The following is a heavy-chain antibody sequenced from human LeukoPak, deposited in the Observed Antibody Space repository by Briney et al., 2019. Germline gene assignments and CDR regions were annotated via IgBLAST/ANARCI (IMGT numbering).Heavy chain of an antibody. CDR2: ISAYNGNT. D-gene: IGHD6-19*01. V-gene: IGHV1-18*01. CDR1: GYTFTSYG. CDR3: ATTYSSGWYMGGAFDI. Sequence: GASVKVSCKASGYTFTSYGISWVRQAPGQGLEWMGWISAYNGNTNYAQKLQGRVTMTTDTSTSTAYMELRSLRSDDTAVYYCATTYSSGWYMGGAFDIWGQGTKVTVSS. J-gene: IGHJ3*02.